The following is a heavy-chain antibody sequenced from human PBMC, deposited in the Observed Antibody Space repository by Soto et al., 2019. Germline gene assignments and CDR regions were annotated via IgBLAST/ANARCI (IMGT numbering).Heavy chain of an antibody. CDR2: ISASGGST. J-gene: IGHJ3*02. Sequence: GGSLRLSCAASGFTFTNYAMSWVRQAPGKGLEWVSTISASGGSTYYVDSVKGRFTISRDNAKNSLYLQMNSLRAEDTAVYYCARDGIAVAGPYDAFDIWGQGTMVTVSS. V-gene: IGHV3-23*01. CDR1: GFTFTNYA. CDR3: ARDGIAVAGPYDAFDI. D-gene: IGHD6-19*01.